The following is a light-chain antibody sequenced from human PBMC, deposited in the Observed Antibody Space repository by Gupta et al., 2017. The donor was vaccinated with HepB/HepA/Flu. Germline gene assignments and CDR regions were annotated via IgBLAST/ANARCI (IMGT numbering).Light chain of an antibody. V-gene: IGKV2-24*01. CDR2: RVS. CDR1: ESLVHRDGSTY. Sequence: DIVMTQPPLHSPVTLGQPASISCRSSESLVHRDGSTYLNWLHQRPGQPPRLLIYRVSNRFSGVPDRFSGSGAGTDFTLIISRVEAEDVGIYYCMQATRCPRTFGQGTKVEIE. J-gene: IGKJ1*01. CDR3: MQATRCPRT.